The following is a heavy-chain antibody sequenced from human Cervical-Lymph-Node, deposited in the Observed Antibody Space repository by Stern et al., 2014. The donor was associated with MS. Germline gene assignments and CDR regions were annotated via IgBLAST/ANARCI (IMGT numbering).Heavy chain of an antibody. CDR2: RTPIFGTA. CDR1: GGTFSSYT. J-gene: IGHJ6*02. D-gene: IGHD2-15*01. Sequence: QVQLVESGAEAKKPGSSVKVSCKAFGGTFSSYTMSWVRQAPGQGLEWMGRRTPIFGTANYAQKFQDRVTITADKFTSTAYMALNSLRSEDTAVYYCAREALLGGNYYALDVWGQGTTVTVSS. CDR3: AREALLGGNYYALDV. V-gene: IGHV1-69*06.